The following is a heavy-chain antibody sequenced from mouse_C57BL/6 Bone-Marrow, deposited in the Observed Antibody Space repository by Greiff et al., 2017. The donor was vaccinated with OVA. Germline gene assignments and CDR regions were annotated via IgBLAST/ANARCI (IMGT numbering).Heavy chain of an antibody. CDR1: GFTFSDYY. Sequence: EVKLVESEGGLVQPGSSMKLSCTASGFTFSDYYMAWVRQVPEKGLEWVANINYDGSSTYYLDSLKSRFIISRDNAKNILYLQMSSLKSEDTATYYCARDGGRDAMDYWGQGTSVTVSS. CDR2: INYDGSST. V-gene: IGHV5-16*01. D-gene: IGHD3-3*01. J-gene: IGHJ4*01. CDR3: ARDGGRDAMDY.